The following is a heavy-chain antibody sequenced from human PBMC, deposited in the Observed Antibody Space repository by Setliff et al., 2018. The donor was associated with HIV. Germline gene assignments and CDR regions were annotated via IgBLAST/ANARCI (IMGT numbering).Heavy chain of an antibody. CDR2: ITTIGGGT. CDR3: ARVPRLGVPSDAFDI. D-gene: IGHD1-26*01. V-gene: IGHV1-46*01. CDR1: GYTLTSNH. J-gene: IGHJ3*02. Sequence: ASVKVSCKASGYTLTSNHMHWVRQAPGQGLEWMGIITTIGGGTNYAQKCQGRVTMTTDTSTSTVYMHLSSLRSEDTAVYYCARVPRLGVPSDAFDIWGQGTMVTVSS.